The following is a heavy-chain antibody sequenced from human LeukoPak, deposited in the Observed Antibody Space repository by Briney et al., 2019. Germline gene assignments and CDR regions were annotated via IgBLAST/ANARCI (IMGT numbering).Heavy chain of an antibody. CDR1: GYSISSGYY. J-gene: IGHJ4*02. Sequence: SETLSLTCAVSGYSISSGYYWGWIRRPPGKGLEWMGSIYHSGSTYYNPSLKSRVTISVYTSKNQFSLKLSSVTAADTAVYYCARRCSSTSCYTSFDYWGQGTLVTVSS. D-gene: IGHD2-2*02. CDR3: ARRCSSTSCYTSFDY. CDR2: IYHSGST. V-gene: IGHV4-38-2*01.